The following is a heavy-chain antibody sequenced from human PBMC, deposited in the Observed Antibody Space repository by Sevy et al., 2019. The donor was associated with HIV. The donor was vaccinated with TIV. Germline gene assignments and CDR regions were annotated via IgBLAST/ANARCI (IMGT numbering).Heavy chain of an antibody. D-gene: IGHD3-10*01. CDR2: IIPIFGTA. V-gene: IGHV1-69*13. CDR3: ARDRGHHYYGSGSYYIGDY. CDR1: GGTFSSYA. Sequence: ASVKVSCKASGGTFSSYAISWVRQAPGQGLEWMGGIIPIFGTANYAQKFQGRVTITADASTSTAYMELSSLRSEDTAVYYCARDRGHHYYGSGSYYIGDYWGQGTLVTVSS. J-gene: IGHJ4*02.